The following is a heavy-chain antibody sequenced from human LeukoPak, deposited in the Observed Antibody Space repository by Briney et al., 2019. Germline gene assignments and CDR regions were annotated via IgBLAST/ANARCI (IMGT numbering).Heavy chain of an antibody. CDR3: AKAPEGSPHFYDILTGYYYYYYYGMDV. V-gene: IGHV3-23*01. CDR1: GFTVTSNY. CDR2: ISGSGGST. Sequence: GGSLRLSCEVSGFTVTSNYMSWVRQAPGKGLEWVSAISGSGGSTYYADSVKGRFTISRDNSKNTLYLQMNSLRAEDTAVYYCAKAPEGSPHFYDILTGYYYYYYYGMDVWGQGTTVTVSS. D-gene: IGHD3-9*01. J-gene: IGHJ6*02.